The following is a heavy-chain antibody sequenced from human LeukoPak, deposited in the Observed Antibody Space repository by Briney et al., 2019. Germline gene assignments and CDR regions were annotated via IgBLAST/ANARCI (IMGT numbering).Heavy chain of an antibody. D-gene: IGHD3-3*01. V-gene: IGHV1-8*01. CDR3: ARGWKYTYYDFWSGYYSKAAPLDY. CDR1: GYTFTSYD. Sequence: ASVKVSCKASGYTFTSYDINWVRQATGQGLEWMGWMNPNSGNTGYAQKFQGRVTMTRNTSISTAYMELSSLRSEDTAVYYCARGWKYTYYDFWSGYYSKAAPLDYWGQGTLVTVSS. J-gene: IGHJ4*02. CDR2: MNPNSGNT.